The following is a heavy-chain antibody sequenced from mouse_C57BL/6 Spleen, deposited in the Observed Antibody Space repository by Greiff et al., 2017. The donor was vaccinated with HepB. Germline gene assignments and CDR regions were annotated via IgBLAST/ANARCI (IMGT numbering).Heavy chain of an antibody. CDR1: GYAFSSYW. J-gene: IGHJ1*03. V-gene: IGHV1-80*01. D-gene: IGHD4-1*02. CDR2: IYPGDGDT. CDR3: ARYQLGWYFDV. Sequence: VQRVESGAELVKPGASVKISCKASGYAFSSYWMNWVKQRPGKGLEWIGQIYPGDGDTNYNGKFKGKATLTADKSSSTAYMQLSSLTSEDSAVYFCARYQLGWYFDVWGTGTTVTVSS.